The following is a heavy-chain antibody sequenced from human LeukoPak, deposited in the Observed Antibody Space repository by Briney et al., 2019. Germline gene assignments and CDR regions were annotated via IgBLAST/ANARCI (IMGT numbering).Heavy chain of an antibody. CDR2: ISYDGSNK. D-gene: IGHD3-10*01. J-gene: IGHJ4*02. CDR1: GFTFSSYG. Sequence: GGSLRLSCAASGFTFSSYGMHWVRQAPGKGLEWVAVISYDGSNKYYADSVKGRFTISRDNSKNTLYLQMNSLRAEDTAVYYCAKVLWFGDLLQGLDYWGQGTLVTVSS. V-gene: IGHV3-30*18. CDR3: AKVLWFGDLLQGLDY.